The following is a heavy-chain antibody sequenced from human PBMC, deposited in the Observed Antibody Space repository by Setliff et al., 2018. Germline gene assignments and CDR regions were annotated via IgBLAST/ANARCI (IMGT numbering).Heavy chain of an antibody. CDR2: MNPNSGNT. CDR3: ARVIPYYFDS. V-gene: IGHV1-8*03. Sequence: GASVKVSCKASGYTFTSYGISWVRQAPGQGLEWMGWMNPNSGNTGYAQKFQGRVTITRNTSISTAYMELSSLRSEDTAVYYCARVIPYYFDSWGQGTLVTVSS. CDR1: GYTFTSYG. J-gene: IGHJ4*02.